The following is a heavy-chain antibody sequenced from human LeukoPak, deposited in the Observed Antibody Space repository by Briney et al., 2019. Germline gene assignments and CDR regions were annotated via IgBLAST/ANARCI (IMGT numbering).Heavy chain of an antibody. V-gene: IGHV1-24*01. Sequence: ASVKVSCKVSGYTLTELSMHWVRQAPGKGLEWMGGFDPEDGETIYAQKFQGRVTMTEDTSTDTAYMELSSLRSEDTAVYYCAPAFGGYSGHDAFDIWGQGTMVTVSS. J-gene: IGHJ3*02. CDR3: APAFGGYSGHDAFDI. D-gene: IGHD5-12*01. CDR2: FDPEDGET. CDR1: GYTLTELS.